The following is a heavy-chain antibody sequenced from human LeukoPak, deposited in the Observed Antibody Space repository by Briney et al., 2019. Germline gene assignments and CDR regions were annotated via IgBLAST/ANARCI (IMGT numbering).Heavy chain of an antibody. D-gene: IGHD3-22*01. J-gene: IGHJ3*02. Sequence: ASVKVSCKVSGYTLTELSMHWVRQAPGKGLEWMGGFDPEDGETIYAQKFQGRVTMTEDTSTDTAYMELSSLRSVDTAVYYCARDLGSGYPDAFDIWGQGTMVTVSS. CDR3: ARDLGSGYPDAFDI. CDR1: GYTLTELS. CDR2: FDPEDGET. V-gene: IGHV1-24*01.